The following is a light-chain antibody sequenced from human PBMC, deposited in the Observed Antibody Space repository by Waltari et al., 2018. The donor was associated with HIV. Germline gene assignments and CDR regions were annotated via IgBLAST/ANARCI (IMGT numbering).Light chain of an antibody. CDR3: SSYGDSLKVL. CDR1: SSAIGAYDF. CDR2: EVT. J-gene: IGLJ2*01. V-gene: IGLV2-8*01. Sequence: QSALTQPPYASGSLGQSVTISCSGPSSAIGAYDFVSWFQQHPHSAPKLLLYEVTRRPATVSDRFSGSRSGNTAFLTVAGLQPDDEATYFWSSYGDSLKVLFGGGTNVTVL.